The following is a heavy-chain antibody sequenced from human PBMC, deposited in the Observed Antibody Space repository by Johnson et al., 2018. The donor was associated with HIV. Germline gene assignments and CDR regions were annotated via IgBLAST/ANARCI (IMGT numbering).Heavy chain of an antibody. CDR2: ISWNSGSI. Sequence: VQLVESGGGLVQPGRSLRLSCAASGFTFDDYAMHWVRQAPGKGLEWVSGISWNSGSIDYADSVKARFTISSDNSKNTLYLQMNSLRAEDTAVYYCARVSDSDSNWGQGTMVTVSS. V-gene: IGHV3-9*01. J-gene: IGHJ3*01. CDR3: ARVSDSDSN. D-gene: IGHD3-22*01. CDR1: GFTFDDYA.